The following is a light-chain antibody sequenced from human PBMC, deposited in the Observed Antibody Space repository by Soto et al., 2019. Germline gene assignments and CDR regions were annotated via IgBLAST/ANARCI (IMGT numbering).Light chain of an antibody. Sequence: EILMTQSPATLSVSPGERATLSCRASQSVRSNLAWYQQKPGQAPRLLIYDSSTRATGIPARFSGSGSGTEFTLIISSLQSEDSAVYYCQQYNIWPPLTFGGGTKVEIK. J-gene: IGKJ4*01. CDR1: QSVRSN. V-gene: IGKV3-15*01. CDR3: QQYNIWPPLT. CDR2: DSS.